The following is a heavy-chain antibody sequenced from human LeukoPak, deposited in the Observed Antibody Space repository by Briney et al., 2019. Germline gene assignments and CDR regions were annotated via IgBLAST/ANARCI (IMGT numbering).Heavy chain of an antibody. D-gene: IGHD3-3*01. V-gene: IGHV3-21*01. CDR3: ARGAKIPIVIFGVITPNWFDA. J-gene: IGHJ5*02. CDR2: IITSSSYI. CDR1: GFTFSSFS. Sequence: GGSLRLSCAASGFTFSSFSMNWVRQAPGKGLEWVSSIITSSSYIYYADSVKGRFTISRDDAKNSLHLQMHSLRAEDTAVYYCARGAKIPIVIFGVITPNWFDAWGQGTLVTVSS.